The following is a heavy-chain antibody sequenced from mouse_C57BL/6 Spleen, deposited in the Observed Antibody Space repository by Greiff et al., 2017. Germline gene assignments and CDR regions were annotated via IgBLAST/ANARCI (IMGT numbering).Heavy chain of an antibody. CDR1: GFTFSDYY. CDR2: INYDGSST. CDR3: ARVSNYEDFDY. V-gene: IGHV5-16*01. D-gene: IGHD2-5*01. Sequence: EVHLVESEGGLVQPGSSMKLSCTASGFTFSDYYMAWVRQVPEKGLEWVANINYDGSSTYYLDSLKSRFIISRDNAKNILYLQMSSLKSEDTATYYCARVSNYEDFDYWGQGTTLTVSS. J-gene: IGHJ2*01.